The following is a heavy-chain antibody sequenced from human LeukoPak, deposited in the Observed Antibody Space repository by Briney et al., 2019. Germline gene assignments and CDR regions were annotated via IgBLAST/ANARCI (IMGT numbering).Heavy chain of an antibody. V-gene: IGHV3-66*01. CDR1: GFTVSSNY. CDR3: ARDPSPVYYASGSSKYYYYGMDV. Sequence: GGSLRLSCAAFGFTVSSNYMNWVRQAPGKGLEWVSLISSGGTTYYTDSVKGRFTISRDNSKSTLYLQMNSLRAEDTAVYYCARDPSPVYYASGSSKYYYYGMDVWGPGTTVTVSS. J-gene: IGHJ6*02. CDR2: ISSGGTT. D-gene: IGHD3-10*01.